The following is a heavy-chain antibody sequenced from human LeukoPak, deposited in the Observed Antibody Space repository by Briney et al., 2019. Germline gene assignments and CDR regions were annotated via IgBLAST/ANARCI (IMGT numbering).Heavy chain of an antibody. D-gene: IGHD6-19*01. CDR3: VKGSGRYVAQSYFDY. CDR2: ISSSSSYI. V-gene: IGHV3-21*04. J-gene: IGHJ4*02. CDR1: GFTFSSYS. Sequence: GGSLRLSCAASGFTFSSYSMNWVRQAPGKGLEWVSSISSSSSYIYYADSVKGRFTISRDNPKNTLYLQMNSLRADDTAVYYCVKGSGRYVAQSYFDYWGQGTLVTVSS.